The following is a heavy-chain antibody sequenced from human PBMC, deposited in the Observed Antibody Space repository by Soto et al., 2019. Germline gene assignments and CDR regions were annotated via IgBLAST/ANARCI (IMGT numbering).Heavy chain of an antibody. D-gene: IGHD1-1*01. CDR2: INVSAALT. CDR3: AKGTKSLQTYFDS. Sequence: TMRSSGSACGTRLDAHRMPWELQPPRKGLQWVSSINVSAALTYYIESVKGRFTISRDNPEHTPYLQTNNLEGNAQAPYHCAKGTKSLQTYFDSWGRGTLVTVYS. V-gene: IGHV3-23*01. J-gene: IGHJ4*02. CDR1: GTRLDAHR.